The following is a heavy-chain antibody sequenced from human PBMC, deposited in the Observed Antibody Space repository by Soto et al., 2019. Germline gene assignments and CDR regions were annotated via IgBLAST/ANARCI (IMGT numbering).Heavy chain of an antibody. CDR1: GFTFRNYA. CDR2: ISYDGGNK. V-gene: IGHV3-30-3*01. Sequence: QVQLVESGGGVVQPGRSLRLSCAASGFTFRNYAMHWVRQAPGKGLECVAVISYDGGNKFYRDYVKGRFTISRDNSKHTLYLQINSLRYEVPAVYYCARGDREDIAVVIGVRPGEYGVDVWGQGTTVTVSS. CDR3: ARGDREDIAVVIGVRPGEYGVDV. D-gene: IGHD2-15*01. J-gene: IGHJ6*02.